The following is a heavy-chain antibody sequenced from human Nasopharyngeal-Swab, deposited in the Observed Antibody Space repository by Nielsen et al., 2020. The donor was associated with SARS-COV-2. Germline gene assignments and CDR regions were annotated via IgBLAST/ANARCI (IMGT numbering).Heavy chain of an antibody. V-gene: IGHV5-51*01. D-gene: IGHD3-22*01. J-gene: IGHJ3*02. Sequence: VRQMPGKGLEWMGIISPGDSDTRYSPSFQGQVTISADKSISTAYLQWSSLKASDTAMYYCARRDSSGHYYFLGASDIWGQGTMVTVSS. CDR3: ARRDSSGHYYFLGASDI. CDR2: ISPGDSDT.